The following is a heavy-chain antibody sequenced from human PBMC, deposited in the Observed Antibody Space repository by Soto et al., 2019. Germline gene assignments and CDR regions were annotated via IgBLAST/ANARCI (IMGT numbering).Heavy chain of an antibody. Sequence: GGSLRLSCAASGLTFSRYAMHWVRQAPDKGLEWVAVISYDGSDKYYADSVKGRFTISRDNSKNTLYLQVNSLRDEDSAVYYCAIDTLANLDSWGQGSLVIVAS. CDR3: AIDTLANLDS. D-gene: IGHD2-15*01. J-gene: IGHJ4*02. CDR2: ISYDGSDK. CDR1: GLTFSRYA. V-gene: IGHV3-30-3*01.